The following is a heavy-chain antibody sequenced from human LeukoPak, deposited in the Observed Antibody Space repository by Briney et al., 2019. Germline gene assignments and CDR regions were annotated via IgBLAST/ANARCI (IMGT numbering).Heavy chain of an antibody. Sequence: SVKVSCKASGGTFSSYAISWVRQAPGQGLEWMGGIIPIFGTANYAQKFQGRVTITADKSTSTAYMELSSLRSEDTAVSYCARVSGSYTAYYFDYWGQGTLVTDSS. V-gene: IGHV1-69*06. CDR3: ARVSGSYTAYYFDY. J-gene: IGHJ4*02. CDR2: IIPIFGTA. CDR1: GGTFSSYA. D-gene: IGHD1-26*01.